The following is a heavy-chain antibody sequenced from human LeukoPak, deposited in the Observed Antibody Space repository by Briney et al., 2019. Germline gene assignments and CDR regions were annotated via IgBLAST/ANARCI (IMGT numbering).Heavy chain of an antibody. D-gene: IGHD3-22*01. CDR1: GFTFSSYS. J-gene: IGHJ5*02. Sequence: GGSLRLSCAASGFTFSSYSMNWVRQAPGKGLEWVSYISSSSNTIYYADSVKGRLTISRDNAKNSLYLQMDSLRAEDTAVYYCARDLVASSGYYPGLDWFDPWGQGTLVTVSS. CDR2: ISSSSNTI. V-gene: IGHV3-48*01. CDR3: ARDLVASSGYYPGLDWFDP.